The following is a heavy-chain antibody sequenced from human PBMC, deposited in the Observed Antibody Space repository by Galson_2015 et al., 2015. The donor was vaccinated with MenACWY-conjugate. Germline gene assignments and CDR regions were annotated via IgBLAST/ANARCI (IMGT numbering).Heavy chain of an antibody. D-gene: IGHD6-13*01. J-gene: IGHJ4*02. CDR1: GFTFTDFW. CDR2: IKEDGSVK. V-gene: IGHV3-7*03. Sequence: SLRLSCAASGFTFTDFWMSWVRQAPGKGLEWVANIKEDGSVKYYLDSVRGRFTISRDNAKNSLYLQMNSLRADDTAVYYCATLSAAAGSSWGQGTLVTVSS. CDR3: ATLSAAAGSS.